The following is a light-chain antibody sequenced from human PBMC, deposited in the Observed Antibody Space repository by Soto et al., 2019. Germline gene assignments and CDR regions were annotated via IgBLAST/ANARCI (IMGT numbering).Light chain of an antibody. J-gene: IGKJ1*01. CDR2: GAS. CDR3: LQDETYLWT. V-gene: IGKV1-6*01. CDR1: QDVRNF. Sequence: AIQMTQSPSSLSASVGDRVTISCRASQDVRNFLSWYQQKPGRAPKLLIYGASSLQSGVPLRFSGSGSGTDFTLTINNLQPEDFATYYCLQDETYLWTFGQGTKVEIK.